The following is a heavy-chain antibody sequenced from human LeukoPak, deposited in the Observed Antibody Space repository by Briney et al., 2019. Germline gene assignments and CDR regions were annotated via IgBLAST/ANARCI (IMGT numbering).Heavy chain of an antibody. CDR2: ISYDGSNK. Sequence: PGGSLRPSCAASGFTFSSYGMHWVRQAPGKGLEWVAVISYDGSNKYYADSVKGRFTISRDNSKNTLYLQMNSLRAEDTAVYYCAKDLGYCSSTSCYGRGLNVWGQGTTVTVSS. CDR3: AKDLGYCSSTSCYGRGLNV. V-gene: IGHV3-30*18. D-gene: IGHD2-2*01. CDR1: GFTFSSYG. J-gene: IGHJ6*02.